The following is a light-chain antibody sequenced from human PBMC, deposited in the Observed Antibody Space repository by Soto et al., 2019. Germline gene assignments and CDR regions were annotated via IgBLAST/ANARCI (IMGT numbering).Light chain of an antibody. Sequence: DIHMPRSGAAGSTWVSKEGNSACRASQTIDSWLAWYQQKPGKAPKLLIYKASCLERGVPSRFSGRGSGTECTITISSLQSDDFAIHYCQQYYSYPRMFGPGTKVDIK. J-gene: IGKJ1*01. CDR3: QQYYSYPRM. V-gene: IGKV1-5*03. CDR1: QTIDSW. CDR2: KAS.